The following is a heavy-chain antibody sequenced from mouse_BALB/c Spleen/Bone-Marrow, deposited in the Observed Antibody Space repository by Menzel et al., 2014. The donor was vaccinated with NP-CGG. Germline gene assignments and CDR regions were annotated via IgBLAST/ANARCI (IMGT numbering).Heavy chain of an antibody. Sequence: VQLQQSGAELVRPGASVKLSCKASGYTFTSNWINWVKQRPGQGLEWIGNIYPSDSYTNYNQKFKDKATLTVDKSSSTAYMQLSSPTSEDSAVYYCTRGSSYVGYAMGYWGQGTSVTVSS. D-gene: IGHD1-1*01. V-gene: IGHV1-69*02. CDR2: IYPSDSYT. CDR3: TRGSSYVGYAMGY. CDR1: GYTFTSNW. J-gene: IGHJ4*01.